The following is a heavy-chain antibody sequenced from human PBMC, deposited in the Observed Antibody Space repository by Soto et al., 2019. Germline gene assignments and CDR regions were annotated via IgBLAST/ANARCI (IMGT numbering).Heavy chain of an antibody. J-gene: IGHJ4*02. CDR2: INTSGST. Sequence: SETLSLTCTVSGGSISSYYWSWIRQPAGKGLEWIGRINTSGSTNYNPSLKSRVTMSVDTSKNQFSLKLSSVTAADTAVYYCAREVVGATTAHFDYWGQGTLVTVSS. CDR3: AREVVGATTAHFDY. D-gene: IGHD1-26*01. V-gene: IGHV4-4*07. CDR1: GGSISSYY.